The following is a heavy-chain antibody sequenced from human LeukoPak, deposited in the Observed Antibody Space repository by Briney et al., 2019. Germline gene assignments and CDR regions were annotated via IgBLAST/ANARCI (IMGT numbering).Heavy chain of an antibody. J-gene: IGHJ4*02. Sequence: PGGSLRLSCAASGFTFNSYWISWVTEAPGKGWEWLANINRDGSEKYYVHSVEGRFTISRDNAKSSLYLQMNSLRAEDTAVYYCTTFYTRLTDYWGQGTLVTVSS. D-gene: IGHD2/OR15-2a*01. CDR1: GFTFNSYW. V-gene: IGHV3-7*05. CDR2: INRDGSEK. CDR3: TTFYTRLTDY.